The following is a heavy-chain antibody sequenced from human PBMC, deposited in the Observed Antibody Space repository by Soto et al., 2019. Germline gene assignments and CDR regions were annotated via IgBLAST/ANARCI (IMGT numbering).Heavy chain of an antibody. CDR2: ISSSSSYI. V-gene: IGHV3-21*01. CDR1: GFTFSSYS. Sequence: EVQLVESGGGLVKPGGSLRLSCAASGFTFSSYSMNWVRQAPGKGLEWVSSISSSSSYIYYADSVKGRFTISRDNAKNSMYLQMNSLRAEDTAVYYCARVCYYGSGSWGNYYYYGMDVWGQGTTVTVSS. D-gene: IGHD3-10*01. CDR3: ARVCYYGSGSWGNYYYYGMDV. J-gene: IGHJ6*02.